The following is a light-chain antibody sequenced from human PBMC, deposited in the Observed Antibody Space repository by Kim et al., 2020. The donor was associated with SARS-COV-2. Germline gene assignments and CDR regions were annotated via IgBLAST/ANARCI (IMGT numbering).Light chain of an antibody. CDR3: NSYVGSENLV. V-gene: IGLV2-8*01. J-gene: IGLJ3*02. CDR2: EVT. CDR1: NSDIGRFNY. Sequence: QSALTQPPSASGSPGQSVTISCTGTNSDIGRFNYVSWYQQHPGKAPKLMIFEVTKRPSGVPDRFSGSKSGNTASLTVSGLQAEDEADYYCNSYVGSENLVFGGGTQLT.